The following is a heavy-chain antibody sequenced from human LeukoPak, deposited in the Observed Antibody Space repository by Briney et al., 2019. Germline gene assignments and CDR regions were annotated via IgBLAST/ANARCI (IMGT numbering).Heavy chain of an antibody. J-gene: IGHJ6*03. CDR2: IYYSGST. V-gene: IGHV4-59*01. CDR1: SGSINGYY. Sequence: PSETLSLTCTVSSGSINGYYWSWIRQPPGKGLEWIGYIYYSGSTNYNPSLKSRVTISVDTSKNQFSLKLSSVTAADTAVYYCARRVANAYYMDVWGKGTTVTVSS. D-gene: IGHD5-12*01. CDR3: ARRVANAYYMDV.